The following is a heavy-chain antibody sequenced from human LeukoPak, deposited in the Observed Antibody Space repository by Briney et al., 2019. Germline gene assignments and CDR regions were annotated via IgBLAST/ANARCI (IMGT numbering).Heavy chain of an antibody. J-gene: IGHJ4*02. CDR3: AKFFAPPGGASGWPWSIDY. D-gene: IGHD6-25*01. Sequence: GGSLRLSCAASGFTFSNYAMTWVRQAPGEGLEWVAAISGSGTTTYSADSARGRFTVSRDNSKNILYLQTSSLRAEDTALYYCAKFFAPPGGASGWPWSIDYWGQGTLVTVSS. V-gene: IGHV3-23*01. CDR1: GFTFSNYA. CDR2: ISGSGTTT.